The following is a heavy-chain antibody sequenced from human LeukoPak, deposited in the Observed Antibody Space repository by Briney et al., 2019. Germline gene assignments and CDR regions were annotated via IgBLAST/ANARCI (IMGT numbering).Heavy chain of an antibody. Sequence: SVKVSRKASGGTFSSDAISWVRQAPGQGLEWMGGIISKLGTANYAQKFRGRVTITADESTTTVYMELSGLRSEDTAVYYCAREKGSWGVFDYWGQGTLVTLST. V-gene: IGHV1-69*13. CDR2: IISKLGTA. CDR1: GGTFSSDA. D-gene: IGHD1-26*01. J-gene: IGHJ4*02. CDR3: AREKGSWGVFDY.